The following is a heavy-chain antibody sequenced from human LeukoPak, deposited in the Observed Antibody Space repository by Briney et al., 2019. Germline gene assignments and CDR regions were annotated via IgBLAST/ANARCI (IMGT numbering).Heavy chain of an antibody. D-gene: IGHD3-3*01. V-gene: IGHV4-59*01. CDR3: ARERSYDFWSGYFGTNWFDP. Sequence: SETLSLTCTVSGDSISSYYWSWIRQPPGKGLEWIGYIYYSGSTNYNPSLKSRVTISVDTSKNQFSLKLSSVTAADTAVYYCARERSYDFWSGYFGTNWFDPWGQGTLVTVSS. J-gene: IGHJ5*02. CDR2: IYYSGST. CDR1: GDSISSYY.